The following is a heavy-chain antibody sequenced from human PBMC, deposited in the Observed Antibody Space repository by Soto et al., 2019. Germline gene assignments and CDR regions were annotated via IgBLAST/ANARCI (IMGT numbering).Heavy chain of an antibody. D-gene: IGHD6-19*01. V-gene: IGHV3-30*18. CDR1: GFTFSSYG. J-gene: IGHJ4*02. CDR3: AKLSADSSGWYGDY. CDR2: ISYDGSNK. Sequence: QVQLAESGGGVVQPGRSLRLSCAASGFTFSSYGMHWVRQAPGKGLEWVAVISYDGSNKYYADSVKGRFTISRDNSKNTLYLQMNSLRAEDTAVYYCAKLSADSSGWYGDYWGQGTLVTVSS.